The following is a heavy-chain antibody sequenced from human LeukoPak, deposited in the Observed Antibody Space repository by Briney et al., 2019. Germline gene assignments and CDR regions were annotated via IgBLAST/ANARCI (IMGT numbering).Heavy chain of an antibody. V-gene: IGHV1-8*02. Sequence: ASVKVSCKASGYTFTSYGINWVRQATGQGLEWLGWMNPNSGNTGYAQKFQGRVTMTRNTSISTAYMELSSLRSEDTAVYYCAGGQKSSWYNVYGMDVWGQGTTVTVSS. CDR2: MNPNSGNT. CDR3: AGGQKSSWYNVYGMDV. CDR1: GYTFTSYG. D-gene: IGHD6-13*01. J-gene: IGHJ6*02.